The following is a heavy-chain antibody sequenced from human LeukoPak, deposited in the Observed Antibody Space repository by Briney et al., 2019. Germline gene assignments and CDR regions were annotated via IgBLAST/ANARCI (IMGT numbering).Heavy chain of an antibody. V-gene: IGHV1-2*02. D-gene: IGHD2-2*02. CDR3: GRGHPVVPAAVPDY. Sequence: ASVKVSCKASGYTFTSYGISWVRQAPGQGLEWMGWIQSNSGGTNYAQKFQGRVTMTRDTSISTAYMELSRLKSDDTAVYYCGRGHPVVPAAVPDYWGQGTLVTVSS. J-gene: IGHJ4*02. CDR1: GYTFTSYG. CDR2: IQSNSGGT.